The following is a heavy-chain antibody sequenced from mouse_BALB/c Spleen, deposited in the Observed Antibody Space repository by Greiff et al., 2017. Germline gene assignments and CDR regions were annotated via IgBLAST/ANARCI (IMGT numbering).Heavy chain of an antibody. V-gene: IGHV1S127*01. CDR3: TRSDDGYPYFDY. J-gene: IGHJ2*01. D-gene: IGHD2-3*01. Sequence: QVQLQQSGAELVKPGASVKMSCKASGYTFTSYWMHWVKQRPGQGLEWIGTIDPSDSYTSYNQKFKGKATLTVDTSSSTAYMQLSSLTSEDSAVYYCTRSDDGYPYFDYWGQGTTLTVSS. CDR1: GYTFTSYW. CDR2: IDPSDSYT.